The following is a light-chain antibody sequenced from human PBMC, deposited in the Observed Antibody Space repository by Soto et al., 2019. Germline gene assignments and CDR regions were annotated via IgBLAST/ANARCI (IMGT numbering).Light chain of an antibody. V-gene: IGKV1-5*01. CDR2: DAS. CDR3: QQFIDGWT. J-gene: IGKJ1*01. CDR1: QSINNR. Sequence: IQMTQSPSTLSASIGDRVTITCRASQSINNRLAWYQQMPGKAPNLLIYDASTLESGVPSRFRGSGSETEFTLTISGLQPDDFVTYYCQQFIDGWTFGQGTKVELK.